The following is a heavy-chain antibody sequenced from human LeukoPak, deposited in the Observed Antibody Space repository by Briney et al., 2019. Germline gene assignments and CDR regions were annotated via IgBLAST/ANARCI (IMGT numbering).Heavy chain of an antibody. J-gene: IGHJ6*02. Sequence: PQTLSLTCTVSGGSISSGGYYWSWIRQHPGKGLEWIGYIYYSGSTYYNPSLKSRVTISVDTSKNQFSLKLSSVTAADTAVYYCARDIVVVPAATKPSYYYYGMDVWGQGTTVTVSS. CDR1: GGSISSGGYY. V-gene: IGHV4-31*03. CDR3: ARDIVVVPAATKPSYYYYGMDV. D-gene: IGHD2-2*01. CDR2: IYYSGST.